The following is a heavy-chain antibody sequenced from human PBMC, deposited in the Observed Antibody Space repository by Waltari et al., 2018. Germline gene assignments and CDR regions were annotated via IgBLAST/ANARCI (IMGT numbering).Heavy chain of an antibody. CDR1: GFTFMDYW. CDR3: VRGGSYGSMDY. Sequence: EVQLVESGGGALQPGGSLRLSCAASGFTFMDYWMYWVREGPGKGLLWVSRINRDGSTTTDADSVKGRFTISRDNAKNTLDLQMNSVRVEDSAVYFCVRGGSYGSMDYWGQGTLVSVSS. V-gene: IGHV3-74*01. J-gene: IGHJ4*02. CDR2: INRDGSTT. D-gene: IGHD5-12*01.